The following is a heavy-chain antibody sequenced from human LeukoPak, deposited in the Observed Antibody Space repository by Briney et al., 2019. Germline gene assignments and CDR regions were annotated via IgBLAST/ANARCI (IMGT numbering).Heavy chain of an antibody. CDR3: ARPLNRTYCSSTSCPTPYYYMDV. CDR1: GYSFTSYY. Sequence: ASVKVSCKASGYSFTSYYMHWVRQAPGQGLEWMGIINPSGGSTTYAQKFQGRVTMTRDTSTSTVYMELSSLRSEDTAVYYCARPLNRTYCSSTSCPTPYYYMDVWGKGTTVTVSS. CDR2: INPSGGST. J-gene: IGHJ6*03. V-gene: IGHV1-46*01. D-gene: IGHD2-2*01.